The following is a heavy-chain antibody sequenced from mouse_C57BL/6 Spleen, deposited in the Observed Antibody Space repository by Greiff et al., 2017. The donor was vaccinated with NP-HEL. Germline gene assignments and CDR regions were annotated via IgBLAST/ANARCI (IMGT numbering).Heavy chain of an antibody. Sequence: EVKLVEPGGGLVQPGGSLKLSCAASGFTFSDYYMYWVRQTPEKRLEWVAYISNGGGSTYYPDTVKGRSTFSRDTATNTLYLQLSRLKSDDTAMYDCARGEGYYGSSDWYFDVWGTGTTVTVSS. V-gene: IGHV5-12*01. CDR2: ISNGGGST. CDR3: ARGEGYYGSSDWYFDV. CDR1: GFTFSDYY. D-gene: IGHD1-1*01. J-gene: IGHJ1*03.